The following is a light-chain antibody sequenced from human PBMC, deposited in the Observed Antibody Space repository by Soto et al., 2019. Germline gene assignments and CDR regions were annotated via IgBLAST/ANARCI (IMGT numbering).Light chain of an antibody. CDR1: QRVSIY. CDR2: AAS. V-gene: IGKV1-39*01. Sequence: DIQMTQSPSSLSASVGDRVTIPCRASQRVSIYLNWYQQRPGKAPKLIIYAASALETGVPSRFSGSGSGTDFTLTISGLQPDDFAAYYCQESYRTPYTFGQGTILEI. J-gene: IGKJ2*01. CDR3: QESYRTPYT.